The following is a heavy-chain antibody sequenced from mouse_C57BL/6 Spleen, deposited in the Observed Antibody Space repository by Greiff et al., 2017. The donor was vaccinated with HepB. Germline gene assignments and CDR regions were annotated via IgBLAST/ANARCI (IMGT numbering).Heavy chain of an antibody. CDR3: ARDSSGYGFAY. D-gene: IGHD3-2*02. CDR2: IYPGSGNT. Sequence: VQLQQSGAELVRPGASVKLSFKASGYTFTDYYINWVKQRPGQGLEWIARIYPGSGNTYYNEKFKGKATLTAEKSSSTAYMQLSSLTSEDSAVYFCARDSSGYGFAYWGQGTLVTVSA. J-gene: IGHJ3*01. CDR1: GYTFTDYY. V-gene: IGHV1-76*01.